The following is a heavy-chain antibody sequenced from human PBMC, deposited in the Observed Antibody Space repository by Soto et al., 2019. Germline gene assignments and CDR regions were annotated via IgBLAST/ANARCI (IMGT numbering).Heavy chain of an antibody. CDR1: GGSFSGYY. V-gene: IGHV4-34*01. D-gene: IGHD2-2*02. J-gene: IGHJ6*03. CDR2: INHSGST. CDR3: ARGVPDLYCSSTSCYSHYYYYMDV. Sequence: QVQLQQWGAGLLKPSETLSLTCAVYGGSFSGYYWSWIRQPPGKGLEWIGEINHSGSTNYNPSLKRRVTISVDTSKNQFSLKLSSVTAADTAVYYCARGVPDLYCSSTSCYSHYYYYMDVWGKGTTVTVSS.